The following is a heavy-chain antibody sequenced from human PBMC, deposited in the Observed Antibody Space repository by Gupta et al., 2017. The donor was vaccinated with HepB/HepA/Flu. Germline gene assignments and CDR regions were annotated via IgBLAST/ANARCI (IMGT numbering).Heavy chain of an antibody. CDR3: ARGLVNRYRYCSGGSCLAAFDP. D-gene: IGHD2-15*01. Sequence: QVQLQQWGAGLLKPSETLSLTCAVYGGSFSGYYWSWIRQPPGKGLEWIGEINHSGSTNYNPSLKSRVTISVDTSKNQFSLKLSSVTAADTAVYYCARGLVNRYRYCSGGSCLAAFDPWGQGTLVTVSS. J-gene: IGHJ5*02. V-gene: IGHV4-34*01. CDR1: GGSFSGYY. CDR2: INHSGST.